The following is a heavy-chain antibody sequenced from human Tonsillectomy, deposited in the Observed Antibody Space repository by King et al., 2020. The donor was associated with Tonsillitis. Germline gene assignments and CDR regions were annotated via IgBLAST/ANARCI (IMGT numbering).Heavy chain of an antibody. CDR2: IYYSGST. D-gene: IGHD2-15*01. J-gene: IGHJ6*02. CDR3: ARDFGGSGYYYYGMDV. V-gene: IGHV4-59*01. Sequence: MQLQESGPGLVKPSETLSLTCTVSGGSISSYYWSWIRQPPGKGLEWIGYIYYSGSTNYNPSLKSRVTISVDTSKNQFSLKLSSVTAADTAVYYCARDFGGSGYYYYGMDVWGQGTTVTVSS. CDR1: GGSISSYY.